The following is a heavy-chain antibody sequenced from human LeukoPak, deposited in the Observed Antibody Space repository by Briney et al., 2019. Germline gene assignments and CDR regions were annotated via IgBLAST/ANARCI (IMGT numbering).Heavy chain of an antibody. Sequence: ASVKVSCKASGCTFTGYYMHWVRQAPGQGLECMGWISPNSGGTNYAQTLPGRVTMTRDTSISTAYMELSRLRSDDTAVYYCAREILYGLVLGNFDYWGQGTLVTVSS. CDR1: GCTFTGYY. D-gene: IGHD6-19*01. CDR2: ISPNSGGT. CDR3: AREILYGLVLGNFDY. J-gene: IGHJ4*02. V-gene: IGHV1-2*02.